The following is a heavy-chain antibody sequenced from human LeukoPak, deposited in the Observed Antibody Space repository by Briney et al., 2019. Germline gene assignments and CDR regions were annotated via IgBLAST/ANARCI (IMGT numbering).Heavy chain of an antibody. D-gene: IGHD6-19*01. Sequence: KGGESLKISCKASGYTFTDHWIGWVRQMPGKGLEWMGIIYPGDSDTRYSPSFQGQVTISADKSISTAYLQWRNLQASDTAMYYCARGDNSGWYFFDYWGQGTLVTVSS. CDR1: GYTFTDHW. J-gene: IGHJ4*02. V-gene: IGHV5-51*01. CDR2: IYPGDSDT. CDR3: ARGDNSGWYFFDY.